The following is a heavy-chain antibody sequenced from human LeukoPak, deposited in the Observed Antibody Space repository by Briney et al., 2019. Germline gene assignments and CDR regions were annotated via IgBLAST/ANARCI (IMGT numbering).Heavy chain of an antibody. Sequence: SETLSLTCAVYGGSFSGYYWSWIRQPPGKGLEWIGEINHSGGTNYNPSLKSRVTISVDTSKNQFSLKLSSVTAADTAVYYCARSITMVRGVKGRYNWFDPWGQGTLVTVSS. CDR2: INHSGGT. V-gene: IGHV4-34*01. J-gene: IGHJ5*02. CDR1: GGSFSGYY. CDR3: ARSITMVRGVKGRYNWFDP. D-gene: IGHD3-10*01.